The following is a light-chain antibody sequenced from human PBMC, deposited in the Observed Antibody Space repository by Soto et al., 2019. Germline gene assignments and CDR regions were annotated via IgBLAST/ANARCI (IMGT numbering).Light chain of an antibody. V-gene: IGLV2-11*01. J-gene: IGLJ1*01. CDR3: CSYAGSYTYV. CDR2: DVS. Sequence: CALTQPRSVFGSPGQSVTISCTGTSSDVGGYNYVSWYQQHPGKAPKLMIYDVSKRPSGVPDRFSGSKSGNTASLTISGLQAEDEAGYYCCSYAGSYTYVFGTGTKVTVL. CDR1: SSDVGGYNY.